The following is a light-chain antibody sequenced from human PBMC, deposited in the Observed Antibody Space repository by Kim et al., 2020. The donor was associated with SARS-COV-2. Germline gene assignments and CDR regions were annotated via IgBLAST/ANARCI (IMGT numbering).Light chain of an antibody. V-gene: IGLV3-21*04. CDR1: NIGSKS. CDR2: YDS. J-gene: IGLJ2*01. Sequence: SYELTQPPSVSVAPGKTARITCGGNNIGSKSVHWYQQKPGQAPVLVIYYDSDRPSGIPERFSGSNSGNTAPLTISRVEAGDEADYYCQVWDCSSDHPVFG. CDR3: QVWDCSSDHPV.